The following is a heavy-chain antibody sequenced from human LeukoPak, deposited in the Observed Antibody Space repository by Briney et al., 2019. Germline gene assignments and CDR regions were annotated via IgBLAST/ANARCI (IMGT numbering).Heavy chain of an antibody. J-gene: IGHJ4*02. CDR2: IKQDGSEK. Sequence: GGSLRLSCAVSGFTFSGYWMNWVRQAPGKGLEWVANIKQDGSEKYYVDSVKGRFTISRDNAKNSLYLQMNSLRAEDTAVYYCARMRGSYSFDYWGQGTLVTVSS. V-gene: IGHV3-7*01. D-gene: IGHD1-26*01. CDR3: ARMRGSYSFDY. CDR1: GFTFSGYW.